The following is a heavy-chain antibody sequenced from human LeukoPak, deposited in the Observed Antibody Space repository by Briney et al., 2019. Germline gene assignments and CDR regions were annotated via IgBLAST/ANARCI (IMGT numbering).Heavy chain of an antibody. V-gene: IGHV4-39*01. Sequence: SETLSLTCTVAGGSISSSSYYWGWLRQPPGKGLEWFGSIYYSGSTYYNPSLKSRVTISVDTSKNQFSLKLSSVTAADRAVYYGANHSARWSGYAPDGVEEDYWGQGILVTVSS. CDR3: ANHSARWSGYAPDGVEEDY. CDR1: GGSISSSSYY. CDR2: IYYSGST. D-gene: IGHD3-3*01. J-gene: IGHJ4*02.